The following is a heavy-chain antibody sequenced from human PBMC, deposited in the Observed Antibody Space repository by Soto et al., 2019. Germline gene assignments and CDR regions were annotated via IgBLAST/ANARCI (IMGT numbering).Heavy chain of an antibody. CDR3: AREGHLREQYNGFDL. Sequence: QVKLQESGPRLVKPSQTLSLICSVSGDSLLSTNHYWAWIRHLPGKGLEWIGYIYYTWGTYFNPSLRSRVSMSVDTSANQFSLNLSSVTVADTAFYYCAREGHLREQYNGFDLWGQGTLVSVSS. V-gene: IGHV4-31*03. CDR2: IYYTWGT. CDR1: GDSLLSTNHY. J-gene: IGHJ5*02.